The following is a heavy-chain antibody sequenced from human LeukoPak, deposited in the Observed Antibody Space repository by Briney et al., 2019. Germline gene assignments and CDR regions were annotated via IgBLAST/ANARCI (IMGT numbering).Heavy chain of an antibody. CDR2: IYHSGST. J-gene: IGHJ4*02. D-gene: IGHD3-22*01. CDR1: GGSISSSNW. CDR3: AVVVITIGAFDY. Sequence: PSETLSLTCAVSGGSISSSNWWSWVRQPPGKGLEWIGEIYHSGSTNYNPSLKSRVTISVDKSKNQFSLKLSSVTAADTAVYYCAVVVITIGAFDYWGQGTLVTVSS. V-gene: IGHV4-4*02.